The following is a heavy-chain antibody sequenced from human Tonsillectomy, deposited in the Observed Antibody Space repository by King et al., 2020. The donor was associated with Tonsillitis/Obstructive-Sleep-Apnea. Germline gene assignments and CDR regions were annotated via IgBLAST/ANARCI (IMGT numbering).Heavy chain of an antibody. CDR1: GYSFTSYW. CDR2: IYPGDSDT. D-gene: IGHD2-15*01. CDR3: ARPYCSGGSCYSAYFQH. Sequence: VQLVESGAEVKKPGESLKISCTGSGYSFTSYWSGWVRQMPGKGLEWMGIIYPGDSDTIYSPSFHGQVTISADKSIRTSYLQRCSLKASDTAMYYCARPYCSGGSCYSAYFQHWGQGTLVTVSS. V-gene: IGHV5-51*01. J-gene: IGHJ1*01.